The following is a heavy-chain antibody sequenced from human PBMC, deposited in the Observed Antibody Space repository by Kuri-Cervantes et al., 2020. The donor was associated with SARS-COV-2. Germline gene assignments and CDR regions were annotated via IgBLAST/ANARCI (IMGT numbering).Heavy chain of an antibody. CDR1: GFTFDDYA. CDR2: ISGDGGST. J-gene: IGHJ4*02. Sequence: GESLKISCAASGFTFDDYAMHWVRQAPGKGLEWVSLISGDGGSTYYADSVKGRFTISRDNSKNTLYLQMGSLRAEDMAVYYCARGGSRGDYWGQGTLVTVSS. D-gene: IGHD3-16*01. CDR3: ARGGSRGDY. V-gene: IGHV3-43*02.